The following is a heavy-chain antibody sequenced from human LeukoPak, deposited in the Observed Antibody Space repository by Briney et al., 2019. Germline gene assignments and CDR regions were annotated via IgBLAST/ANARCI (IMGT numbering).Heavy chain of an antibody. CDR1: GYTFTGYY. CDR3: ATLVATNNLDY. D-gene: IGHD5-12*01. J-gene: IGHJ4*02. V-gene: IGHV1-2*02. Sequence: ASVKVSCKASGYTFTGYYIYWVRQAPGQGLEWMGWINPNSGGAKYAQKFQGRVTMTRDTSINTAYMELSRLRFDDTAVYYCATLVATNNLDYWGQGTLVTVSS. CDR2: INPNSGGA.